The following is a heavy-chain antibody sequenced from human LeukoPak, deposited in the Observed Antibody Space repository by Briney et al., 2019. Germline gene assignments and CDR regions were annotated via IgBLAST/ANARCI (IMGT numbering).Heavy chain of an antibody. Sequence: PGGSLRLSGAASGFTFSSYSMNWVRQAPGKGLEWVSSISSSSSYIHYADSVKGRFTISRDNAKNSLYLQMNSLRAEDTAVYYCARDPPSYYYDSSGRGYYLDYWGQGTLVTVSS. CDR1: GFTFSSYS. V-gene: IGHV3-21*01. D-gene: IGHD3-22*01. J-gene: IGHJ4*02. CDR2: ISSSSSYI. CDR3: ARDPPSYYYDSSGRGYYLDY.